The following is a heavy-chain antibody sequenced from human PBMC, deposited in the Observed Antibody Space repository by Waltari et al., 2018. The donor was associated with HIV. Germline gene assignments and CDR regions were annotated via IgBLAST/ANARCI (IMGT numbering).Heavy chain of an antibody. CDR3: ARDTGYCSFGSCSYNWLDP. J-gene: IGHJ5*02. CDR2: ISYDGSNK. CDR1: GCTFSSYA. V-gene: IGHV3-30*01. Sequence: QVHLVESGGGGVQPGRSLRLSCAASGCTFSSYAIHWVRQAPGKGLEWVALISYDGSNKYYADSVKGRFTISRDNSKNTLYLQMNSLRAEDTSVYYCARDTGYCSFGSCSYNWLDPWGQGTLVSVSS. D-gene: IGHD2-15*01.